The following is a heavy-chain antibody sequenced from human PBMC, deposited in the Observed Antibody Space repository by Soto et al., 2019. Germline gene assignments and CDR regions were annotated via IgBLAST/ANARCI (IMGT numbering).Heavy chain of an antibody. CDR1: GGSFSGYY. D-gene: IGHD2-2*01. J-gene: IGHJ5*02. CDR3: ARGGYCSSTSCLNWFDP. CDR2: INHGGST. V-gene: IGHV4-34*01. Sequence: SETLSLTCAVYGGSFSGYYWSWIRQPPGRGLEWIGEINHGGSTNYNPSLKSRVTISVDTSKNQFSLKLSSVTAADTAVYYCARGGYCSSTSCLNWFDPWGQGTLVTVSS.